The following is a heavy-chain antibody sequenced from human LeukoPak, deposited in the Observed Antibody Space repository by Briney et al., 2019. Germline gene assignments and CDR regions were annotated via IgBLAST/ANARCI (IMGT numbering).Heavy chain of an antibody. CDR2: IKNDGAVK. D-gene: IGHD6-13*01. CDR3: AKDSYSKGDF. CDR1: GFTFSYHW. V-gene: IGHV3-7*01. J-gene: IGHJ4*02. Sequence: GGSLTLSCAGSGFTFSYHWMTWVRQAPGEGLEWVANIKNDGAVKNYVDSVKGRFTISRDNAKNSLYLQMNSLRAEDTAVYYCAKDSYSKGDFWGQGVLVTVSS.